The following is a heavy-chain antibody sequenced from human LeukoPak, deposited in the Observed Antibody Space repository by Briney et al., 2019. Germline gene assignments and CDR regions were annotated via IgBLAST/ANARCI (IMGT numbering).Heavy chain of an antibody. CDR1: GGTLSNYA. CDR3: ARDRTSAVGATTTPYYYMDV. J-gene: IGHJ6*03. CDR2: IIPVFNIA. D-gene: IGHD1-26*01. Sequence: SVKVSCKASGGTLSNYAISWIRQAPGQGLEWMGRIIPVFNIAYKAQKFQGRVTITADKSTSTAYMELGSLRSEDTAVYYCARDRTSAVGATTTPYYYMDVWGKGTTVTVSS. V-gene: IGHV1-69*04.